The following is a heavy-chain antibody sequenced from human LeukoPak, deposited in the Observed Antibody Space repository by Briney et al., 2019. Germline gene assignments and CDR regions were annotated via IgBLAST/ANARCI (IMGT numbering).Heavy chain of an antibody. Sequence: GASVKVSCKASGYTFTSYGISWVRQPPGQGLEWMGWINPTSFGTKYEQKFQGRVTMTRDTSISTDYMELSDLRSDDTAVYYCARFRGSGWYSFDLWGQGTLVTVSS. CDR1: GYTFTSYG. CDR2: INPTSFGT. V-gene: IGHV1-2*02. D-gene: IGHD6-19*01. CDR3: ARFRGSGWYSFDL. J-gene: IGHJ5*02.